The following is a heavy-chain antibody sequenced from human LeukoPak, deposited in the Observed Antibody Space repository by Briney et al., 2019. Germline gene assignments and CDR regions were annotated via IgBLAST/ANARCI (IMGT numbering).Heavy chain of an antibody. Sequence: ASVKVSCKASGYTFTGYYMHWVRQAPGQGLEWMGWINPNSGGTNYAQKSQGRVTMTRDTSISTAYMELSRLLSDDTAVYYCARDASSTSCCDGFDIWGQGTMVTVSS. D-gene: IGHD2-2*01. V-gene: IGHV1-2*02. J-gene: IGHJ3*02. CDR1: GYTFTGYY. CDR3: ARDASSTSCCDGFDI. CDR2: INPNSGGT.